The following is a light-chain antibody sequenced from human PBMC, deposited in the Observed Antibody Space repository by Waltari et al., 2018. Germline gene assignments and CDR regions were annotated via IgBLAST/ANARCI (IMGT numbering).Light chain of an antibody. Sequence: IMLTQSPCTVSLSPWERATLSCRSSQSVTSNYLAWYQQNPGQYPRHRIYGASSRATDIPGRFRGSGSGTDFNLTISRLEPEDFEVYYCQHYGSSPETFGQGTKLAIK. V-gene: IGKV3-20*01. CDR3: QHYGSSPET. CDR1: QSVTSNY. J-gene: IGKJ2*01. CDR2: GAS.